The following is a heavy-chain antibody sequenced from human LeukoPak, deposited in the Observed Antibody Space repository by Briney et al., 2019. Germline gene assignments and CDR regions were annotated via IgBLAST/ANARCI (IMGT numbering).Heavy chain of an antibody. D-gene: IGHD3-3*01. V-gene: IGHV4-4*02. CDR2: IDHSRST. CDR1: GGSIINSNW. Sequence: SETLSLTCAVSGGSIINSNWWSWVRQPPGKGLEWIGEIDHSRSTSYNPSLKSRVTMSVDRSQNQFSLRLSTVTAADTAVYYCASFGGYYYYWGQGTLVTVSS. J-gene: IGHJ4*02. CDR3: ASFGGYYYY.